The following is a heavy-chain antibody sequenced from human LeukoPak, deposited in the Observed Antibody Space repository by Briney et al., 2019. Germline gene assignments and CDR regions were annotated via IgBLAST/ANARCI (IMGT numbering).Heavy chain of an antibody. Sequence: NASETLSLTCAVYGGSFSNYYWSWIRQPPGKGLEWIGEINDSGRTNYNPSLMSRVTVSVDTSKNQFSLRLTSVTATDTAVYHCARRWNYGRNYYIDVWGNGATVSVSS. J-gene: IGHJ6*03. CDR1: GGSFSNYY. D-gene: IGHD1-7*01. V-gene: IGHV4-34*01. CDR2: INDSGRT. CDR3: ARRWNYGRNYYIDV.